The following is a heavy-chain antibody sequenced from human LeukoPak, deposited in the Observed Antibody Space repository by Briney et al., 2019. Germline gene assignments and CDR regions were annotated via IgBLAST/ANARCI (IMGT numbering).Heavy chain of an antibody. D-gene: IGHD7-27*01. CDR3: ARETVYTSNWGAFDI. V-gene: IGHV3-48*01. J-gene: IGHJ3*02. CDR2: ISLSADFT. Sequence: PGGSLRLSCAASGFTFSNYGIHWVRQAPGKGLEWLSYISLSADFTYYRDSVKGRFTISRDNAKNSLFLQMNSLRVEDTAVYYCARETVYTSNWGAFDIWGQGTMVTVSS. CDR1: GFTFSNYG.